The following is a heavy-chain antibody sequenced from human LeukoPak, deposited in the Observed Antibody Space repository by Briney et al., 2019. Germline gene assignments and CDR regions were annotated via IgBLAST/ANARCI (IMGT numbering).Heavy chain of an antibody. CDR3: ARVVGISDYDFWSGYYQLENWFDP. CDR1: GGSISSGSYY. V-gene: IGHV4-39*07. J-gene: IGHJ5*02. D-gene: IGHD3-3*01. Sequence: SETLSLTCTVSGGSISSGSYYWSWIRQPAGKGLEWIRSIYHSGSTYYNPSLKSRVTISVDTSKNQFSLKLSSVTAADTAVYYCARVVGISDYDFWSGYYQLENWFDPWGQGTLVTVSS. CDR2: IYHSGST.